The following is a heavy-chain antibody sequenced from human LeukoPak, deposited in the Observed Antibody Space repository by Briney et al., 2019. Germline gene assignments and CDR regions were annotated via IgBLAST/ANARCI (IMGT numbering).Heavy chain of an antibody. CDR3: ARDRSDTAVATRFDY. D-gene: IGHD5-18*01. V-gene: IGHV3-21*04. Sequence: KAGESLRLSCTASGFTFSDCDMNWFRQAPGKGLQWVSSISYMGDHRYYADSAKGRFTISRDNAKNSLYLQMNSLRAEDTAVYYCARDRSDTAVATRFDYWGQGTLVTVSS. CDR1: GFTFSDCD. J-gene: IGHJ4*02. CDR2: ISYMGDHR.